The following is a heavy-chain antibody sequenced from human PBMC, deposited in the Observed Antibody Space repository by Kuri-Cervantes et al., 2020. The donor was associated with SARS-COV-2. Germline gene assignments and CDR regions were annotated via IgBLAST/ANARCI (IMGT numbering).Heavy chain of an antibody. D-gene: IGHD1-26*01. CDR1: GFTVSSNY. CDR3: ARSPVWEGYFDF. Sequence: LSLTCAASGFTVSSNYMTWVRQAPGKGLEWVSVIYSGGSTYYADSVKGRFTISRDNSKNTPYLQMNSLRAEDTAVYYCARSPVWEGYFDFWGQGTLVTVSS. CDR2: IYSGGST. V-gene: IGHV3-53*01. J-gene: IGHJ4*02.